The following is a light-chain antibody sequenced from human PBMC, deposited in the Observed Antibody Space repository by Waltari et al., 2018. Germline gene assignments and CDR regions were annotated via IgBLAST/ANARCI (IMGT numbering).Light chain of an antibody. CDR3: ISYTTTSTFV. J-gene: IGLJ1*01. CDR2: DVT. Sequence: QSALTQPASVSGSPGRSVTISCTGTSSDVGYYDYVSWYQQHPGNAPKLMIYDVTKRPSGVSTRFSGSKSGNTASLTISGLQTEDEADYYCISYTTTSTFVFGTGTKVTVL. CDR1: SSDVGYYDY. V-gene: IGLV2-14*01.